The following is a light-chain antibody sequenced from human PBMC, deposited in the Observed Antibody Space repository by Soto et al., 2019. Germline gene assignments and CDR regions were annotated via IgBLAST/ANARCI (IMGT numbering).Light chain of an antibody. CDR3: SSYTSSSTLVV. Sequence: QSALPQPASVSGSPGQSITISCTGTSSEVGGYNYVSWYQQHPGKAPKLMIYEVSNRPSGVSNRLSGSKSGNTASLAISGLQAEDEADYYGSSYTSSSTLVVFGGGTKVTVL. CDR2: EVS. J-gene: IGLJ2*01. V-gene: IGLV2-14*01. CDR1: SSEVGGYNY.